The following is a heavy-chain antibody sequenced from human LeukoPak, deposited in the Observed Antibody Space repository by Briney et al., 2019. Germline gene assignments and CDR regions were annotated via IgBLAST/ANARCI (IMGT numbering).Heavy chain of an antibody. CDR3: AREGRPVSGWPQYYFDY. Sequence: SQTLSLTCAISGDSVSSNSAAWNWIRQSPSRGLEWLGRTYYRSEWYNDYAVSVKSRITINPDTSKNQFSLQVNSVTPEDTAVYYCAREGRPVSGWPQYYFDYWGQGTLVTVSS. J-gene: IGHJ4*02. CDR1: GDSVSSNSAA. V-gene: IGHV6-1*01. D-gene: IGHD6-25*01. CDR2: TYYRSEWYN.